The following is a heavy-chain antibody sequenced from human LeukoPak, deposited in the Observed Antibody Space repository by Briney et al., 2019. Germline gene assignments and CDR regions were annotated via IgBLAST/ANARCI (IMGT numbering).Heavy chain of an antibody. CDR1: GGTFSSYA. D-gene: IGHD6-13*01. Sequence: GASVTVSCKASGGTFSSYAISWVRQAPGQGLEWMGGIIPIFGTANYAQKFQGRVTITADESTSTAYMELSSLRSEDTAVYYCASGAAAAFDAFDIWGQGTMVTVSS. CDR3: ASGAAAAFDAFDI. CDR2: IIPIFGTA. V-gene: IGHV1-69*01. J-gene: IGHJ3*02.